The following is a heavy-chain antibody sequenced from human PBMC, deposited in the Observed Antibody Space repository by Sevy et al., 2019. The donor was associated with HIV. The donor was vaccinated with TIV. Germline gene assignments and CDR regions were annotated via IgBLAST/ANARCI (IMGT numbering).Heavy chain of an antibody. CDR3: TKDRGESSGYYPLGAFDI. CDR1: GFTFRNYA. Sequence: GGSLRLSCAASGFTFRNYAMNWVRQGPGKGLEWVSTISGSGKSTYYADSVKGRFTFSRDNSKNTLYLQMNSLRAEDTAVYYCTKDRGESSGYYPLGAFDIWGQGTMVTVSS. CDR2: ISGSGKST. D-gene: IGHD3-22*01. J-gene: IGHJ3*02. V-gene: IGHV3-23*01.